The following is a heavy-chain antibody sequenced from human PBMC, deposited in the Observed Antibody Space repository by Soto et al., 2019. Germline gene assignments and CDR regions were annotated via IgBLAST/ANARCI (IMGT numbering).Heavy chain of an antibody. V-gene: IGHV1-69*12. D-gene: IGHD7-27*01. CDR3: ARDETGDSYYYYYGMDV. CDR1: GGTFNPYN. Sequence: QVQLVQSGAEVKKPGASGKVSCKPYGGTFNPYNINWVRQAPEQGLEWMGGFLPIFGTTNYEQRFQGRVTITADDSTSTAYMELSSLRSEDTAVYYCARDETGDSYYYYYGMDVWGQGTTVTVTS. J-gene: IGHJ6*02. CDR2: FLPIFGTT.